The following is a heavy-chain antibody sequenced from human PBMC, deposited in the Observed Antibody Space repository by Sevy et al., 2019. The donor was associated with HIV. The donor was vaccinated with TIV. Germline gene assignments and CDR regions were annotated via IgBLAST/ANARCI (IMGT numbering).Heavy chain of an antibody. V-gene: IGHV3-23*01. D-gene: IGHD3-9*01. CDR1: GFTFSSYA. Sequence: GGSLRLSCEGSGFTFSSYAMRWVRQAPGKGLEWVSAISGGGGSTYYADSVKGRFTISRDNSKSILYVQMNSLRAEDTAVYYCVKDQKSDYDFLTGYSWPLNIQYAMDVWGQGTTVTVSS. J-gene: IGHJ6*02. CDR3: VKDQKSDYDFLTGYSWPLNIQYAMDV. CDR2: ISGGGGST.